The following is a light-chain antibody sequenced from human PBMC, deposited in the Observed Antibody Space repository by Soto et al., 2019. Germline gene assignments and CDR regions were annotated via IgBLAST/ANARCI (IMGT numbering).Light chain of an antibody. CDR2: GAF. J-gene: IGKJ5*01. V-gene: IGKV3D-20*02. CDR1: QSVSSSY. CDR3: QQRNIWPPVT. Sequence: EIVFTHSPGTLSLSPGERATLSCRASQSVSSSYLAWYQQKPGQAPRLVIYGAFNRATGIPARFSGSGSGTDFTLTISSLEPEDFAVYYCQQRNIWPPVTFGQGTRLEIK.